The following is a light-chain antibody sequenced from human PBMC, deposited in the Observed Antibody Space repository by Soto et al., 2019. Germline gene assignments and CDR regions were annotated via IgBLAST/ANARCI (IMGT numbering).Light chain of an antibody. Sequence: QSVLTQPPSASGSPGQSVPISCTGTSSDGGGYNYVSWYQQHTGKAPKLMIFEVSKRPSGIPDRFSGSKSGNTASLTVSGLQAEDDDDYYCSSYAGSNSPYVFGTGTKLTVL. J-gene: IGLJ1*01. CDR2: EVS. CDR1: SSDGGGYNY. V-gene: IGLV2-8*01. CDR3: SSYAGSNSPYV.